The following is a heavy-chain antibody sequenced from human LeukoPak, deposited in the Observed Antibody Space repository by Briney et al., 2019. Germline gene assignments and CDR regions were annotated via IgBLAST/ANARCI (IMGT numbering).Heavy chain of an antibody. J-gene: IGHJ6*02. CDR2: IYPGDSDD. V-gene: IGHV5-51*01. Sequence: LGESLKISCKTSGYSFTNYWIGWVRQMPGKGLEWMGIIYPGDSDDRYSPSFEGQITISADKSISTAYLQWSSLKASDTAMYYCARLLTVPGNYGMDVWGQGTTVTVSS. D-gene: IGHD6-19*01. CDR3: ARLLTVPGNYGMDV. CDR1: GYSFTNYW.